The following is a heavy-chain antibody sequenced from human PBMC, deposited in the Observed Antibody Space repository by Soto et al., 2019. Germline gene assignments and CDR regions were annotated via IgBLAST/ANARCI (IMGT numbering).Heavy chain of an antibody. Sequence: GASVKVSCKASGYTFTSYYMHWVRQAPGQGLEWMGIINPSGGSTSYAQKFQGRVTMTRDTSTSTVYMELSSLRSEDTAVYYCARGQMLLGESAANNWFDPWGQGTLVTSPQ. CDR2: INPSGGST. D-gene: IGHD2-15*01. J-gene: IGHJ5*02. V-gene: IGHV1-46*01. CDR3: ARGQMLLGESAANNWFDP. CDR1: GYTFTSYY.